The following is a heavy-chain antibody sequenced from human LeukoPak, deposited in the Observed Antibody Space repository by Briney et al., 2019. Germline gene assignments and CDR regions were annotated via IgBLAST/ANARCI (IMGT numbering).Heavy chain of an antibody. CDR3: ARDRSYCYGMDV. CDR1: GGSISSSSYY. J-gene: IGHJ6*02. CDR2: IYYSGST. V-gene: IGHV4-31*03. Sequence: SETLSLTCTVSGGSISSSSYYWGWIRQHPGKGLEWIGYIYYSGSTYYNPSLKSRVTISVDTSKNQFSLKLSSVTAADTAVYYCARDRSYCYGMDVWGQGTTVTVSS.